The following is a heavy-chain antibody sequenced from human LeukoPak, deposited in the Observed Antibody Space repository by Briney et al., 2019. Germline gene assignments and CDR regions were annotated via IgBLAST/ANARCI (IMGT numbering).Heavy chain of an antibody. D-gene: IGHD2-2*01. V-gene: IGHV5-51*01. CDR2: IYPGDSDT. CDR3: ARRYCSSTSCYAGSDY. Sequence: GESLKISFKGSGYHFTSYWIGWVRQMPGKGLEWMGIIYPGDSDTRYSPSFQGQVIVSADKSISTAYLQWSSLKASDTAMYYCARRYCSSTSCYAGSDYWGQGTLVTVSS. J-gene: IGHJ4*02. CDR1: GYHFTSYW.